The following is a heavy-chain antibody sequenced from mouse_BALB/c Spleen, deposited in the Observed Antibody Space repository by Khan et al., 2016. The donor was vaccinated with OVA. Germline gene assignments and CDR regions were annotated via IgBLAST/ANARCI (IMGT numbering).Heavy chain of an antibody. Sequence: QIQLVQSGPELKKPGETVKISCKASGYTFTNYGMNWVKQAPGKGLKWMGWINTYTGEPTYTDDFKGRFAFSLETSASTAYLQINNLKNEDMATYFCASGASYWYFDVWGAATTVTVSS. CDR2: INTYTGEP. CDR1: GYTFTNYG. V-gene: IGHV9-1*02. J-gene: IGHJ1*01. CDR3: ASGASYWYFDV.